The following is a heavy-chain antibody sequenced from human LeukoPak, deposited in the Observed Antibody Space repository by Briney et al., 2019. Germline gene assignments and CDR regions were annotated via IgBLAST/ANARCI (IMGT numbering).Heavy chain of an antibody. Sequence: SVKVSCKASGGTFSSYAISWVRQAPGQGLEWMGGIIPIFGTANHAQKFQGRVTITTDESTSTAYMELSSLRSEDTAVYYCATRMYYYDSSGYFNFDYWGQGTLVTVSS. CDR3: ATRMYYYDSSGYFNFDY. J-gene: IGHJ4*02. CDR2: IIPIFGTA. CDR1: GGTFSSYA. D-gene: IGHD3-22*01. V-gene: IGHV1-69*05.